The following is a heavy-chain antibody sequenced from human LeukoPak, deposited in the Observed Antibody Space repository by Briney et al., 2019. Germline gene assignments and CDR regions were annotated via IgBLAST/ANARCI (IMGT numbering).Heavy chain of an antibody. D-gene: IGHD2-2*01. Sequence: ASVKVSCKASGYTFTGYYMHWVRQAPGQGLEWMGWINPNSGGTNYAQKFQGRVTMTRDTSISTAYMELSRLRSDDTAVYYCARVAVVVVPAAIEPYYYMDVWGKGTTVTVSS. CDR2: INPNSGGT. CDR3: ARVAVVVVPAAIEPYYYMDV. V-gene: IGHV1-2*02. CDR1: GYTFTGYY. J-gene: IGHJ6*03.